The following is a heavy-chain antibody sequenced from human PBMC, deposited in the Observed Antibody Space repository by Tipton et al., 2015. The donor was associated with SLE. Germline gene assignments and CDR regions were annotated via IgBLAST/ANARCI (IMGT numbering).Heavy chain of an antibody. Sequence: TLSLTCAVSGGSISSGGYSWSWIRRPPGKGLEWIGYIYHSGSTYYNPSLKSRVTISVDRSKNQFSLKLSSVIAADTAVYYCARCHRDGYSEGFDYWGQGTLVTVSS. CDR1: GGSISSGGYS. D-gene: IGHD5-24*01. CDR2: IYHSGST. J-gene: IGHJ4*02. V-gene: IGHV4-30-2*01. CDR3: ARCHRDGYSEGFDY.